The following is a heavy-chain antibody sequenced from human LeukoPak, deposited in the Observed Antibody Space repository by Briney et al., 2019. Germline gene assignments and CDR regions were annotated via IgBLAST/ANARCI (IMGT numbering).Heavy chain of an antibody. J-gene: IGHJ4*02. V-gene: IGHV3-21*01. D-gene: IGHD3-9*01. Sequence: GGSLRLSCAASGFTFNTFNMNWVRQAPGKGLEWVSSITSGGDYIYYADSVNGRFTTSRDNAKNSMSLQLNILRVEATAVYYCARGHYDVLAASYKWTPDYWGQGTLVTVSS. CDR2: ITSGGDYI. CDR3: ARGHYDVLAASYKWTPDY. CDR1: GFTFNTFN.